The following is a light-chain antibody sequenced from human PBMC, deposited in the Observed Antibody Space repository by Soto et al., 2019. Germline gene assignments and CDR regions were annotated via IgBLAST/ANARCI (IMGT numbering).Light chain of an antibody. J-gene: IGKJ3*01. Sequence: EIVLTQSPATLSLSPGERATLSCRASQTVSNYSAWYQQKPGQAPRLLIYDASNRATGVPARFSGRGSGTDFTLTISCLQSEDFATYYCQQYGTAPLTFGPGTKVDI. CDR2: DAS. CDR3: QQYGTAPLT. V-gene: IGKV3-11*01. CDR1: QTVSNY.